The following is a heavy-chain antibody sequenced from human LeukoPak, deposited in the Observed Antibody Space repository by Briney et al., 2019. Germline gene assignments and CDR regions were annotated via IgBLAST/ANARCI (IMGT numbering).Heavy chain of an antibody. CDR1: GITFSSSL. CDR2: ISGGDHST. Sequence: QPGGSLRLSCAASGITFSSSLMSWVRQAPGKGLEWVSAISGGDHSTYYADSVKGRFTISRNNSEKSLYLQMNSLKTEDTAVYYCTSGLIAAAGTRAFDIWGQGTMVTVSS. D-gene: IGHD6-13*01. J-gene: IGHJ3*02. CDR3: TSGLIAAAGTRAFDI. V-gene: IGHV3-23*01.